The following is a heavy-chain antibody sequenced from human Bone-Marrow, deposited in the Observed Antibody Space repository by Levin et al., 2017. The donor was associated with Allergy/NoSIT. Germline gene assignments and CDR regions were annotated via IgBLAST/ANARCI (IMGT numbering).Heavy chain of an antibody. D-gene: IGHD2-15*01. CDR2: ISSSSSYI. J-gene: IGHJ2*01. CDR3: ARFNCSGGSCRYWYFDR. Sequence: GGSLRLSCAASGFTFSSYSMNWVRQAPGKGLEWVSSISSSSSYIYYADSVKGRFTISRDNAKNSLYLQMNSLRAEDTAVYYCARFNCSGGSCRYWYFDRWGRGTLVTVSS. CDR1: GFTFSSYS. V-gene: IGHV3-21*01.